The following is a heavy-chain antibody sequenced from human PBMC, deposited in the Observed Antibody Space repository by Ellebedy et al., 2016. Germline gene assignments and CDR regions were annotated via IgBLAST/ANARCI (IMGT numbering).Heavy chain of an antibody. J-gene: IGHJ5*02. V-gene: IGHV3-11*06. Sequence: GGSLRLSCAASGFTFGDYYMSWIRQAPGKGLEWVSSISSSSSSSYTNYADSVKGRFTISRDDAKSSVFLQMNSLRDEDTAVYYCATRISEGAWGQGTLVTVSS. CDR2: ISSSSSSSYT. D-gene: IGHD2-21*01. CDR1: GFTFGDYY. CDR3: ATRISEGA.